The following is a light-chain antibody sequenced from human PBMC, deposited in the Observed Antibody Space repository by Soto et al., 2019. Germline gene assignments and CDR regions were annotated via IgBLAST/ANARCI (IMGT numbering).Light chain of an antibody. CDR3: QQRSNWPPIT. Sequence: EILMTQSPATLSVSPGERATLSCRTSLSVSSNLAWYQQRPGQAPRLLIFGASTRATGVAARFSGSGSGTEFTLTISGLQSDDFAVYYCQQRSNWPPITFGQGTRLEIK. CDR1: LSVSSN. CDR2: GAS. J-gene: IGKJ5*01. V-gene: IGKV3-15*01.